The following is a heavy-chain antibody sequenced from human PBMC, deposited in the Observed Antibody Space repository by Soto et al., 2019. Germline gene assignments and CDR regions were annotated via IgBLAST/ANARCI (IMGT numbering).Heavy chain of an antibody. Sequence: GGSLRLSCAASGFTLSSYWMSWVRQAPGKGLEWVANIKQDGSEKYYVDSVKGRFTISRDNAKNSLSLQMNSLRAEDTAVYYCARSFMGAFDSWGLGTLVTVSS. D-gene: IGHD3-16*01. CDR3: ARSFMGAFDS. CDR2: IKQDGSEK. V-gene: IGHV3-7*05. CDR1: GFTLSSYW. J-gene: IGHJ4*02.